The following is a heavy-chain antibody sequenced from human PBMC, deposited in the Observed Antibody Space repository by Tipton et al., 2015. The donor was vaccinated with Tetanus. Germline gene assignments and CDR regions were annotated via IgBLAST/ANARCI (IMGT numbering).Heavy chain of an antibody. D-gene: IGHD3-22*01. V-gene: IGHV4-61*08. Sequence: TLSLTCEVTGDSVTSGGYYWAWIRQPPGKGLELVGYISDRGITNSNPSLESRVTMSGHTSKNQFSLKLSSVSVADTAAYFCARASYSYDSPALDCWGQGSLVPVSS. J-gene: IGHJ4*02. CDR3: ARASYSYDSPALDC. CDR2: ISDRGIT. CDR1: GDSVTSGGYY.